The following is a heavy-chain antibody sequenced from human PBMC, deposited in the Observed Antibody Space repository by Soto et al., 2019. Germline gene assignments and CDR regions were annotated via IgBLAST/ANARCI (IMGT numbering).Heavy chain of an antibody. CDR2: IYYSGST. J-gene: IGHJ6*02. D-gene: IGHD3-10*01. V-gene: IGHV4-31*03. Sequence: SETLSLTCTVSGGSISSGGYYWSWIRQHPGKGLEWIGYIYYSGSTYYNPSPKSRVTISVDTSKNQFSLKLSSVTAADTAVYYCARTMVRGVIIPIYGMDVWGQGTTVSVSS. CDR1: GGSISSGGYY. CDR3: ARTMVRGVIIPIYGMDV.